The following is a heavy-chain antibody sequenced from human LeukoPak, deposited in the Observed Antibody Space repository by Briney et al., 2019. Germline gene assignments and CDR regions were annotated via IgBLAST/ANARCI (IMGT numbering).Heavy chain of an antibody. CDR3: ARVEWEPRGYYYYGMDV. D-gene: IGHD1-26*01. CDR2: IIPIFGTA. Sequence: SVKVSCKASGGTFSSYAISWVRQAPGRGLEWMGGIIPIFGTANYAQKFQGRVTITADESTSTAYMELSSLRSEDTAVYYCARVEWEPRGYYYYGMDVWGQGTTVTVSS. CDR1: GGTFSSYA. J-gene: IGHJ6*02. V-gene: IGHV1-69*13.